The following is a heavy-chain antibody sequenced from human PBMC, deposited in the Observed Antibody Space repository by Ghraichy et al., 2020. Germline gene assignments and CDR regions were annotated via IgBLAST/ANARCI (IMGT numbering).Heavy chain of an antibody. CDR2: IYYTGRT. CDR1: GGSISTNSYY. V-gene: IGHV4-39*01. CDR3: ASGLGYCSSTSCYMPYYYYGLDV. D-gene: IGHD2-2*02. Sequence: SETLSLTCTVSGGSISTNSYYWGWIRQSPGKGLEWIGSIYYTGRTYFNPSLGSRVTMSVDTSTNQFSLNLSPVTAADTAVYYCASGLGYCSSTSCYMPYYYYGLDVGGRGTTVTVSS. J-gene: IGHJ6*02.